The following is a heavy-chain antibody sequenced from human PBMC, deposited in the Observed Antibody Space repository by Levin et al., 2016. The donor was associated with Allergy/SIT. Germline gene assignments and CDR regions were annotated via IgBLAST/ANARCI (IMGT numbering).Heavy chain of an antibody. CDR2: ISGSGGST. V-gene: IGHV3-23*01. D-gene: IGHD2-2*01. J-gene: IGHJ6*04. CDR1: GFTFSSYA. CDR3: AKTTHCGTTTCYGGVDV. Sequence: ETLSLTCAASGFTFSSYAMSWVRQAPGKGLEWVSAISGSGGSTYYADSVKGRFTISRDNSKNTLYLQMNSLRAEDTAVYYCAKTTHCGTTTCYGGVDVWGKGTTVTVSS.